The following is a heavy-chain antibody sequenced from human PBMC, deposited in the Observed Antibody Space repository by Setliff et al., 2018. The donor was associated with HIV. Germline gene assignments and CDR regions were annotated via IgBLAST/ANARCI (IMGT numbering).Heavy chain of an antibody. CDR1: CVSISDNNY. CDR2: IYHSGST. V-gene: IGHV4-4*02. D-gene: IGHD3-10*01. CDR3: ARLHTDYGSWFFDH. J-gene: IGHJ5*02. Sequence: SETLSLTCDVSCVSISDNNYWNWVRQTPGKGLEWIGEIYHSGSTNYNPSLKSRVTISVDMSKKRFSLKLTSVTAADTAVYYCARLHTDYGSWFFDHWGQGSLVTVS.